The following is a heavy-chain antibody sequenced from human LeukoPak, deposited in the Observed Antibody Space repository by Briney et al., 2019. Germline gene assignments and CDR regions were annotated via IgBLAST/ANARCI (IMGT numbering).Heavy chain of an antibody. CDR2: IYYSGST. Sequence: SETLSLTCTVSGGSISSSSYYWGWIRQPPGKGLEWIGSIYYSGSTNYNPSLKSRVTISVDTSKNQFSLKLSSVTAADTAVYYCARLPPVYGSRYYYYYYGMDVWGQGTTVTVSS. V-gene: IGHV4-39*07. CDR1: GGSISSSSYY. CDR3: ARLPPVYGSRYYYYYYGMDV. D-gene: IGHD6-13*01. J-gene: IGHJ6*02.